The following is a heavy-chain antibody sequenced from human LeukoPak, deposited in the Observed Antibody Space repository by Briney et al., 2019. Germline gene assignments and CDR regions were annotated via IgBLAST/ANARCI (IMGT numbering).Heavy chain of an antibody. CDR3: AGGHTVTTIYHYYYYGMDV. V-gene: IGHV3-48*03. CDR1: GFTFSSYE. J-gene: IGHJ6*02. D-gene: IGHD4-17*01. Sequence: GGSLRLSCAASGFTFSSYEMNWVRQAPGKGLEWVSYISSSGSTIYYADSVKGRFTISRDNAKNSLYLQMNSLRAEDTAVYYCAGGHTVTTIYHYYYYGMDVWGQGTTVTVSS. CDR2: ISSSGSTI.